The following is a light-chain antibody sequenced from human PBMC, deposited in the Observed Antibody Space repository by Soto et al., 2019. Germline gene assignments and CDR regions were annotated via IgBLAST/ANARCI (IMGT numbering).Light chain of an antibody. V-gene: IGKV1-39*01. CDR3: QQSYSTPRK. J-gene: IGKJ1*01. Sequence: DIQITHSPSSLSASVVDTVTITFLASQSISSHLNWYQQKPGKAPNLLMYTASNLQSGVPSRFSGSGSGTDFTLTISSLQPEDFATYYCQQSYSTPRKFGQGTKVDIK. CDR1: QSISSH. CDR2: TAS.